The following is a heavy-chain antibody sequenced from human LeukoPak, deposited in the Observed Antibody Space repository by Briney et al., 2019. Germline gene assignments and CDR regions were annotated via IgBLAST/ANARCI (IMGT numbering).Heavy chain of an antibody. J-gene: IGHJ3*02. D-gene: IGHD5-24*01. CDR1: GYTFTGYY. CDR2: INPSGGST. Sequence: ASVKVSCKASGYTFTGYYMHWVRQAPGQGLEWMGIINPSGGSTSYAQKFQGRVTMTRDMSTSTVYMELSSLRSEDTAVYYCARDRGRDGYNFDAFDIWGQGTMVTVSS. V-gene: IGHV1-46*01. CDR3: ARDRGRDGYNFDAFDI.